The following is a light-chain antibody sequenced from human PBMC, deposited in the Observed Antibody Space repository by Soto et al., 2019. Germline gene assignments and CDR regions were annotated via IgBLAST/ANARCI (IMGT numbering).Light chain of an antibody. J-gene: IGKJ1*01. CDR3: QQYGSWT. CDR2: GAS. Sequence: EIVFTQSPGILSLSPGERATLSCRASQSVSSSYLAWYQQKPGQAPRLLIYGASSRATGIPDRFSGSGSGTDFTLTISRLEPEDFAVYYCQQYGSWTFGQGTKVDIK. CDR1: QSVSSSY. V-gene: IGKV3-20*01.